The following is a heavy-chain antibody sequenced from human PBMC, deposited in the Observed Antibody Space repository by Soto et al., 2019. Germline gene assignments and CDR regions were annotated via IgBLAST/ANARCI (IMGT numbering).Heavy chain of an antibody. J-gene: IGHJ6*02. CDR1: GGSVSGYY. CDR3: ARMKLGTYDILTGYYGRWYYYYGMDV. Sequence: SETLSLTCAVYGGSVSGYYWSWIRQPPGKGLEWIGEFNPSGSTNYTPSLKSRVTISVDTSKNQFSLKLSSVTAADTAVYYCARMKLGTYDILTGYYGRWYYYYGMDVWGQGTTVTVS. V-gene: IGHV4-34*01. CDR2: FNPSGST. D-gene: IGHD3-9*01.